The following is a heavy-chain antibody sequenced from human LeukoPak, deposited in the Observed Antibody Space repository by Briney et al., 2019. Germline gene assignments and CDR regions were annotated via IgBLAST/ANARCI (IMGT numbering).Heavy chain of an antibody. J-gene: IGHJ4*02. CDR1: GFTFSSYW. CDR2: INSDGSST. CDR3: ARDRYGTANHD. Sequence: GGSLRLSCAASGFTFSSYWMHWVRQAPGKGLVWVSRINSDGSSTSYADSVKGRFTISRYNAKNTLYLQMNSLRAEDTAVYYCARDRYGTANHDWGQGTLVTVSS. V-gene: IGHV3-74*01. D-gene: IGHD1-14*01.